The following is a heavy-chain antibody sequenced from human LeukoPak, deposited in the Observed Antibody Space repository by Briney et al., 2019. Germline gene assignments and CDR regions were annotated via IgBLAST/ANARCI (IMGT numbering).Heavy chain of an antibody. V-gene: IGHV3-7*01. D-gene: IGHD1-1*01. J-gene: IGHJ4*02. CDR3: ARDAWKDRYFDY. Sequence: SGGSLRLSCAASGFTFSSYWMSWVRQAPGKGLEWVGNIKQDGSGKYYVDSVKGRFTISRDNAKNSLYLQMNSLRAEDTAVYYCARDAWKDRYFDYWGQGTLVTVSS. CDR1: GFTFSSYW. CDR2: IKQDGSGK.